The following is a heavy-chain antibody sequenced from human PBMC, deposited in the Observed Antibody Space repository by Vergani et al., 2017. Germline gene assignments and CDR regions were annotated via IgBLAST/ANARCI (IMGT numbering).Heavy chain of an antibody. CDR1: GFSFSGYW. V-gene: IGHV3-7*01. D-gene: IGHD1-26*01. CDR2: IKGDGSAK. CDR3: ARGHPVGSY. J-gene: IGHJ4*02. Sequence: EVQLVESGGGLIHPGGSLRLSCEGSGFSFSGYWMHWLRQAPGKGLEWVAAIKGDGSAKQYVESVKGRFTISRDNAKSSLYLQMNSLRVADTAVYYCARGHPVGSYWGQGTLVTVSS.